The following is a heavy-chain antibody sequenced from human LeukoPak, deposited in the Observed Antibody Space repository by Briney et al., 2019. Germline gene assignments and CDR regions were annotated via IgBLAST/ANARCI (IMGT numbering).Heavy chain of an antibody. J-gene: IGHJ4*02. D-gene: IGHD2-2*01. Sequence: ASVKVSCKASGYTFTSYAMHWVRQAPGQGLEWMGWINAGNGNTKYSQNFQGRVTITRDTSASTAYMELSSLRSEDTAVYYCARASTVVPGAVDYWGQGTLVTVSS. CDR1: GYTFTSYA. V-gene: IGHV1-3*01. CDR3: ARASTVVPGAVDY. CDR2: INAGNGNT.